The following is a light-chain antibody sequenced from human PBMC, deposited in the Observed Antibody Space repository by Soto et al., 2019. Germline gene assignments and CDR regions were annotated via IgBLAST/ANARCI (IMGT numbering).Light chain of an antibody. V-gene: IGKV1-5*03. CDR1: QTISSW. J-gene: IGKJ1*01. CDR2: KAS. Sequence: DIQMTQSPSTLSVSVGDRVTITCRASQTISSWLAWYQQKPGKAPKLLIYKASTLKSGVPSRFSGSGSGTEFTLTISSLQPEDFATYYCQHYNSYSEAFGQGTKVELK. CDR3: QHYNSYSEA.